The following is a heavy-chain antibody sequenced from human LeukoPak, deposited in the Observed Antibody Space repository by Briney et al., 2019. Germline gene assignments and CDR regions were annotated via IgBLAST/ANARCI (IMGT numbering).Heavy chain of an antibody. V-gene: IGHV4-59*08. CDR3: ARQIVGATQRYNWIDP. J-gene: IGHJ5*02. Sequence: SETLSLTCTVSGGSISGYYWSWVRQPPGKGLGWLVYIYDSASTNYNPSLKSRVTISVDTSKNQLFLKLSSVTAADTAVNYCARQIVGATQRYNWIDPGGQGTLVTVPS. CDR2: IYDSAST. CDR1: GGSISGYY. D-gene: IGHD1-26*01.